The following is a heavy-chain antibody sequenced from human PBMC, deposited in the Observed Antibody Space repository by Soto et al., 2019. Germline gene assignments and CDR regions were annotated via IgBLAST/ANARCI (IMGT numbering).Heavy chain of an antibody. J-gene: IGHJ4*02. CDR2: ISPSGSDI. CDR3: ARTARLFDY. CDR1: GFTFTDYY. V-gene: IGHV3-11*01. D-gene: IGHD6-6*01. Sequence: ESGGGLVNPGGSLRLSCAASGFTFTDYYMSWIRQAPGKGLECLSYISPSGSDIAYADSVRGRFTISRDNAMNSLYLQMNSLRGDDTAVYYCARTARLFDYWGQGTLVTVSS.